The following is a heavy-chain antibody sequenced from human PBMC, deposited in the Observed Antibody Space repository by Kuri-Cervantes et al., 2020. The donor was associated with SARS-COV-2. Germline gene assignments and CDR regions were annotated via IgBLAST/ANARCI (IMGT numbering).Heavy chain of an antibody. CDR2: IKPDGSEK. V-gene: IGHV3-7*01. CDR3: ARGSRYDYVWGSYRYTASWYFDL. CDR1: GFTFRSYW. D-gene: IGHD3-16*02. Sequence: GGSLRLSCAASGFTFRSYWMSWVRQAPGKGLEWVANIKPDGSEKNYVDSVKGRFTISRDNAKNSLYLQMNSLRAEDTAVYYCARGSRYDYVWGSYRYTASWYFDLWGRGTLVTVSS. J-gene: IGHJ2*01.